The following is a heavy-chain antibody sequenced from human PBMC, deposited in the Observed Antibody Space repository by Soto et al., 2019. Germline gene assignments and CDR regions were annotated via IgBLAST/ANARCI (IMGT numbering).Heavy chain of an antibody. CDR1: GFTFSSYG. CDR2: ISYDGSNK. Sequence: QVQLVESGGGVVQPGRSLRLSCAASGFTFSSYGMHWVRQAPGKGLEWVAVISYDGSNKYYADSVKGRFTISRDNSKNTLDLQMNSLRAEDTAVYYCAKVFGVGTKHYYYYGMDVWGQGTRVTVSS. D-gene: IGHD5-12*01. CDR3: AKVFGVGTKHYYYYGMDV. V-gene: IGHV3-30*18. J-gene: IGHJ6*02.